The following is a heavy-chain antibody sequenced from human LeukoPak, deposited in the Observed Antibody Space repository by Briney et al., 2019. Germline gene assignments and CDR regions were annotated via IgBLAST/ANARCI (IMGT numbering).Heavy chain of an antibody. V-gene: IGHV3-23*01. CDR3: AKERSPVPLGY. Sequence: GGSLRLPCAASGFTFSSYAMSWVRQAPGKGLEWVSAISGSGGSTYYADSVKGRFTISRNNSKNTLYLQMNSLRAEDTAVYYCAKERSPVPLGYWGQGTLVTVSS. CDR1: GFTFSSYA. J-gene: IGHJ4*02. CDR2: ISGSGGST. D-gene: IGHD2-2*01.